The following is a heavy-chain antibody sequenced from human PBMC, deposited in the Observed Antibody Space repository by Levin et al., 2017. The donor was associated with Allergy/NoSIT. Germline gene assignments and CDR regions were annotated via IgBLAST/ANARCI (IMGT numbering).Heavy chain of an antibody. V-gene: IGHV3-7*01. D-gene: IGHD2-15*01. CDR3: ARGGADIVVVVAANGY. Sequence: PGGSLRLSCAASGFTFSSYWMSWVRQAPGKGLEWVANIKQDGSEKYYVDSVKGRFTISRDNAKNSLYLQMNSLRAEDTAVYYCARGGADIVVVVAANGYWGQGTLVTVSS. CDR2: IKQDGSEK. J-gene: IGHJ4*02. CDR1: GFTFSSYW.